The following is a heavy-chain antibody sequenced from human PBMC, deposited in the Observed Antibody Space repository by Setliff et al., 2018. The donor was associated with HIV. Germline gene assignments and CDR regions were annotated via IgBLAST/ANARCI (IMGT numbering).Heavy chain of an antibody. V-gene: IGHV4-59*11. J-gene: IGHJ6*02. Sequence: NPSETLSLTCTVSGGSISSHYWSWIRQPPGKGLEWIGYIYYSGSTNYNPSLKSRVTISVDTSKNQFSLKLSSVTAADTAVYYCARGEGAGLGYSSGWAYYYYGMDVWGQGTTVTVSS. CDR2: IYYSGST. CDR3: ARGEGAGLGYSSGWAYYYYGMDV. CDR1: GGSISSHY. D-gene: IGHD6-19*01.